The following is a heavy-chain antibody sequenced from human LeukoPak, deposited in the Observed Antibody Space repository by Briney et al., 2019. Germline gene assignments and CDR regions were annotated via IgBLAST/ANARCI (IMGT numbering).Heavy chain of an antibody. D-gene: IGHD2-2*01. V-gene: IGHV1-2*02. CDR3: ARERYQLPEISSSWVESRGGGYYFDY. CDR1: GYTFTGYY. CDR2: INPNSGGT. Sequence: ASVNVSCKASGYTFTGYYMHWVRQAPGQGLEWMGWINPNSGGTNYAQKFQGRVTMTRDTSISTAYMELSRLRSDDTAVYYCARERYQLPEISSSWVESRGGGYYFDYWGQGTLVTVSS. J-gene: IGHJ4*02.